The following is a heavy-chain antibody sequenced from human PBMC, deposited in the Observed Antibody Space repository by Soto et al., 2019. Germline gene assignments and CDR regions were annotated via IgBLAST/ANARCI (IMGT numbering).Heavy chain of an antibody. V-gene: IGHV1-18*01. D-gene: IGHD3-22*01. CDR1: GYTFSSYG. J-gene: IGHJ6*02. Sequence: QVQLVQSGAEVKKPGASVKVSCKASGYTFSSYGINWVRQAPGQGLEWLGWVSPYDGYTNYAQILQGRVSTTTDTSTKTADMEVRSLRSDDTAVYSCARGGYYDSSGSRNYFYYGMNVWGQGTTVTVSS. CDR2: VSPYDGYT. CDR3: ARGGYYDSSGSRNYFYYGMNV.